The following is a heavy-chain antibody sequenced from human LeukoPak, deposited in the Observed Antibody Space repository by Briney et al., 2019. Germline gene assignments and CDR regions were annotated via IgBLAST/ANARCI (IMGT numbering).Heavy chain of an antibody. Sequence: ASVKVSCKASPYTFNKYYIHWVRQAPGQGLEWMGVINPSGRSASYAQRFQGRVTMTRDTSASTVYMNLSSLTSDDTVVYYCARDSVELERRNWFDPWGQGTLVTVSS. CDR2: INPSGRSA. V-gene: IGHV1-46*02. D-gene: IGHD1-1*01. CDR3: ARDSVELERRNWFDP. CDR1: PYTFNKYY. J-gene: IGHJ5*02.